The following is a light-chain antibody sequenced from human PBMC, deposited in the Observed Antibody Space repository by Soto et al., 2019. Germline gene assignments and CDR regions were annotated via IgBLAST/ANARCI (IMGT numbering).Light chain of an antibody. CDR2: KAS. J-gene: IGKJ2*01. Sequence: DIQMTQSPSTLSASVGDRVTITCRASQNVNTWLAWYQQKPGKAPKVLICKASSLQTGAPSRFSGSGSGTEFTLTISSLQPDDFATYYCQQYNTLPPYTFGQGTKVEIK. V-gene: IGKV1-5*03. CDR3: QQYNTLPPYT. CDR1: QNVNTW.